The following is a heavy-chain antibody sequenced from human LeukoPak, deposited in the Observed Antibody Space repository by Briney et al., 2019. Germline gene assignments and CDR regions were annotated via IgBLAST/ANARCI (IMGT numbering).Heavy chain of an antibody. V-gene: IGHV3-53*01. D-gene: IGHD6-13*01. Sequence: GGSLRLSCAASGFTVSSNYMTWVRQAPGKGLEWVSVIYSGGSTYYADSVKGRFTISRDSSKNMLYLQMNSLRAEDTAVYYCAGGIATAGLYFQHWGQGTLVTVSS. CDR3: AGGIATAGLYFQH. CDR1: GFTVSSNY. CDR2: IYSGGST. J-gene: IGHJ1*01.